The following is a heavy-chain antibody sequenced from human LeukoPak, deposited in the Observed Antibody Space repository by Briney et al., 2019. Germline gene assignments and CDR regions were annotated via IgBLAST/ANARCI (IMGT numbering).Heavy chain of an antibody. J-gene: IGHJ6*04. CDR2: IYYSGST. D-gene: IGHD4-17*01. Sequence: TSQTLSLTCTVSGGSISSGDYYWSWIRQPPGKGLEWIGYIYYSGSTYYNPSLKSRVTISVDTSKNQFSLKLSSVTAADTAVYYCASDQPYGDPAADYYGMDVWGKGTTVTVSS. V-gene: IGHV4-30-4*01. CDR1: GGSISSGDYY. CDR3: ASDQPYGDPAADYYGMDV.